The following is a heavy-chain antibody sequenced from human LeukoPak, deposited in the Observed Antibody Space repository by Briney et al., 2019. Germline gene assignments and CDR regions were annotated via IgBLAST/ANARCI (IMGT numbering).Heavy chain of an antibody. Sequence: SETLSLTCSVSGASISSDYWSWIRQPPGKGLEWIGNIYSSETTKYNPSPRSRATISGDTSKNQFRLKLSSVTAADTAVYYCARHLPYCGGDCPYYYMDVWSKGSTVTVPS. V-gene: IGHV4-4*09. CDR2: IYSSETT. CDR1: GASISSDY. CDR3: ARHLPYCGGDCPYYYMDV. J-gene: IGHJ6*03. D-gene: IGHD2-21*02.